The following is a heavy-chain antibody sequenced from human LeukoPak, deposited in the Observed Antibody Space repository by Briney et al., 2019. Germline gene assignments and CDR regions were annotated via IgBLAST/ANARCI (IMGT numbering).Heavy chain of an antibody. Sequence: ASVKVSRKASGYTFTNYYMHWVRQAPGQGLEWMGIINPSSGSTGYAQKFQGRVTMTRDTSTSTVYMDLSSLKSEDTAVYYCVRSRDGYNYFDYWGQGTLVTVSS. CDR2: INPSSGST. J-gene: IGHJ4*02. CDR1: GYTFTNYY. D-gene: IGHD5-24*01. V-gene: IGHV1-46*01. CDR3: VRSRDGYNYFDY.